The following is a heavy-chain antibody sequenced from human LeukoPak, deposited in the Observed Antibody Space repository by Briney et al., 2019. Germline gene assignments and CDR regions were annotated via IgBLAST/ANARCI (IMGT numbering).Heavy chain of an antibody. D-gene: IGHD1-1*01. J-gene: IGHJ4*02. V-gene: IGHV3-30*02. CDR3: AKLRQTGYYFDY. Sequence: GGSLRLSCAVSGFIFSSYGMHWVRQAPGKGLEWVAFIRYDGGNRYYADSVKGRFTISRDNSKNTLYLQMNSLRVEDTAVYFCAKLRQTGYYFDYWGQGTLVTVSS. CDR1: GFIFSSYG. CDR2: IRYDGGNR.